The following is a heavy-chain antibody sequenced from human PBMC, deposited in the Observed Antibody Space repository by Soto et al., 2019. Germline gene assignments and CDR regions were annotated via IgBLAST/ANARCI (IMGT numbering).Heavy chain of an antibody. CDR1: GGSISSYY. V-gene: IGHV4-59*01. CDR2: IYYSGST. Sequence: SETLSLTCTVSGGSISSYYWSWIRQPPGKGLEWIGYIYYSGSTNYNPSLKSRVTISVDTSKNQFSLKLSSVTAADTAVYYCTRVGGYYGDYPNFDYWGQGTLVTVS. CDR3: TRVGGYYGDYPNFDY. J-gene: IGHJ4*02. D-gene: IGHD4-17*01.